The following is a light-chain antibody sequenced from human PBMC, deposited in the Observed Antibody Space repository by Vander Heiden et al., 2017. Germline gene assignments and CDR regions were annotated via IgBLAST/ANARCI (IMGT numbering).Light chain of an antibody. CDR3: QQYHASPRT. CDR1: QSFSSNY. CDR2: GAT. Sequence: EIVLTQSPGTLSLSPGERGTLSCRASQSFSSNYLAWYQQKPGQAPRPLIYGATNRATGIPDRFSGSGSGTDFTLTISRLEPEDFAVYYCQQYHASPRTFGQGINVEIK. V-gene: IGKV3-20*01. J-gene: IGKJ1*01.